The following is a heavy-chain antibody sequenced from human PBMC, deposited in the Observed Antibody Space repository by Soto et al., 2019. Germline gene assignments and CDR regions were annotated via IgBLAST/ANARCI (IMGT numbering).Heavy chain of an antibody. CDR1: GFTVSNNY. CDR3: GRGRGGGGY. D-gene: IGHD1-26*01. CDR2: IYSGGYT. J-gene: IGHJ4*02. Sequence: EVQLVESGGGLIQPGGSLRLSCAVSGFTVSNNYMSWVRQAPGKGLEGVSVIYSGGYTAYGDSVKGRFTISRDNSKNTLILKKNSLGADATAVFYCGRGRGGGGYWGQGTLVTVSS. V-gene: IGHV3-53*01.